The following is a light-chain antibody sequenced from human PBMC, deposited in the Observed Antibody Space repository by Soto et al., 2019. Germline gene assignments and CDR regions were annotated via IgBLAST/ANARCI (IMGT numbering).Light chain of an antibody. Sequence: DIQMTQSPSSLSASVGDRVTITCRASQSISTYLNWYQQKPGKAPKLLIYAASSLQSGVPSRFSGSGSGTDFTLTIINLQPDDFATYYCQQSFRTLVTFGQGTRLEIK. CDR2: AAS. CDR3: QQSFRTLVT. J-gene: IGKJ5*01. CDR1: QSISTY. V-gene: IGKV1-39*01.